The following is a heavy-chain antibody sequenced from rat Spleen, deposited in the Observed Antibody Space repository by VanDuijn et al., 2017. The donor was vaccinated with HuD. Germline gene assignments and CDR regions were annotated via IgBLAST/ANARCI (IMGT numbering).Heavy chain of an antibody. Sequence: EVQLVESGGGLVQPGRSLKLSCAASGFTFSDSYMAWVRQAPTKGLEWVASISTGGGNTYYRDSVKGRFTISRDNAKNTQYLQMNNLRSEDTATYYCARHNSGYGVMDAWGQGASVTVSS. D-gene: IGHD4-3*01. V-gene: IGHV5S13*01. CDR1: GFTFSDSY. J-gene: IGHJ4*01. CDR3: ARHNSGYGVMDA. CDR2: ISTGGGNT.